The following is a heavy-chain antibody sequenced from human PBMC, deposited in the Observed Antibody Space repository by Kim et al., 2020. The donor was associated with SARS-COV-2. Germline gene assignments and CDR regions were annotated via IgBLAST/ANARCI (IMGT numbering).Heavy chain of an antibody. CDR2: ISAYNGNT. CDR1: GYTFTSYG. V-gene: IGHV1-18*01. Sequence: VKVSCKASGYTFTSYGISWVRQAPGQGLEWMGWISAYNGNTNYAQKLQGRVTMTTDTSTSTAYMELRSLRSDDTAVYYCARMVGYCSGGSCDSGWYYYYSMDVWGQGTTVTVSS. D-gene: IGHD2-15*01. J-gene: IGHJ6*02. CDR3: ARMVGYCSGGSCDSGWYYYYSMDV.